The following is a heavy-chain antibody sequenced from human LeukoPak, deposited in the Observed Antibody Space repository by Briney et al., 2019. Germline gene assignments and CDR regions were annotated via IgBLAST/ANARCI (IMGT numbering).Heavy chain of an antibody. Sequence: GESLKISCKGSGYSFTNYWIGWVRQMPGKGLEWMGIIYPGDSDIGYNPSFQGQVTISVGKSINTAYVQWSSLKASDTAMYYCARHGSVVGLSLRRYYYMDVWGKGTTVTVSS. CDR1: GYSFTNYW. CDR2: IYPGDSDI. V-gene: IGHV5-51*01. CDR3: ARHGSVVGLSLRRYYYMDV. D-gene: IGHD5/OR15-5a*01. J-gene: IGHJ6*03.